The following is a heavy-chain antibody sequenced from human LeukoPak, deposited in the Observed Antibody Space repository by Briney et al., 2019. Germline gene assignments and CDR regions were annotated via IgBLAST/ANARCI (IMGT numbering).Heavy chain of an antibody. V-gene: IGHV4-39*01. D-gene: IGHD6-19*01. Sequence: SETLSHTCAVSGGSISSSSYYWGWIRQPPGKGLEWIGSIYYSGSTYYHPSLKSRVTISVDTSKNQFSLKLSSVTAADTAVYYCAGHGGSGWYYYYYGMDVWGQGTTVTVSS. CDR2: IYYSGST. CDR1: GGSISSSSYY. J-gene: IGHJ6*02. CDR3: AGHGGSGWYYYYYGMDV.